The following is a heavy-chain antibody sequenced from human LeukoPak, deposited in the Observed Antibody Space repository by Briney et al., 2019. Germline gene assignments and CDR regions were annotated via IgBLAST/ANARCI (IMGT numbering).Heavy chain of an antibody. Sequence: SQTLSLTCTVSGGSISSGDYYWSWIRQPPGKGLEWIGYIYYSGSTYDNPSLKSRVTISVDTSKNQLSLKLSSVTAADTAVYYCARDKEGASGAFDIWGQGTMVTVSS. V-gene: IGHV4-30-4*08. J-gene: IGHJ3*02. CDR3: ARDKEGASGAFDI. D-gene: IGHD1-26*01. CDR1: GGSISSGDYY. CDR2: IYYSGST.